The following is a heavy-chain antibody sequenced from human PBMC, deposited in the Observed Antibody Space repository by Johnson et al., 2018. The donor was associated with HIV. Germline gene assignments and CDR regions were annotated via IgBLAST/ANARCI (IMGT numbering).Heavy chain of an antibody. Sequence: QVQLVESGGGLVQPGRSLRLSCAASGFTFSSYAMHWVRQAPGKGLEWVAVISYDGSNKYYADSVKGRFTISRDNARNSLYLQMNSLKTEDTAVYYCARSVPNDAFDIWGQGPMVTVSS. J-gene: IGHJ3*02. CDR1: GFTFSSYA. V-gene: IGHV3-30-3*01. CDR3: ARSVPNDAFDI. CDR2: ISYDGSNK.